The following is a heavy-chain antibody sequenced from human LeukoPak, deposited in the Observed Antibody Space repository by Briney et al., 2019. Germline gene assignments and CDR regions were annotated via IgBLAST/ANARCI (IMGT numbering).Heavy chain of an antibody. D-gene: IGHD3-10*01. CDR2: ISWNSGSI. Sequence: LSLTCTVSGGSISSYYWSWIRQPPGKGLEWVSGISWNSGSIGYADSVKGRFTISRDNAKNSLYLQMNSLRAEDTALYYCAKDTRPYGSGNLFYSISYWGQGTLVTVSS. V-gene: IGHV3-9*01. J-gene: IGHJ4*02. CDR3: AKDTRPYGSGNLFYSISY. CDR1: GGSISSYY.